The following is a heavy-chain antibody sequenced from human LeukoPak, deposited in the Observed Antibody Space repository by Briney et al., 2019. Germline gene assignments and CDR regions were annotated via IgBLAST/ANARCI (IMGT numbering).Heavy chain of an antibody. Sequence: GASVKVSCKASGYTFTGYYMHWVRQAPGQGLEWMGWNNPNSGGTNYAQKFQGRVTMTRDTSISTAYMELSRLRSDDTAVYYCARASRITMVRGYAFDIWGQGTMVTVSS. D-gene: IGHD3-10*01. V-gene: IGHV1-2*02. CDR1: GYTFTGYY. J-gene: IGHJ3*02. CDR3: ARASRITMVRGYAFDI. CDR2: NNPNSGGT.